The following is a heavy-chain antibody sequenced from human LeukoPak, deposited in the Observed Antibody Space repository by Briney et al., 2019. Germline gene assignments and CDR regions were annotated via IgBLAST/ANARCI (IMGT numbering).Heavy chain of an antibody. Sequence: SETLSLTCTVSGGSISSSSYYWGWIRQPPGKGLEWIGSIYYSGSTYYNPSLKSRVTISVDTSKNQFSLKLSSVTAADTAVYYCARASLDPWFGEPQAFDYWGQGTLVTVSS. V-gene: IGHV4-39*07. CDR3: ARASLDPWFGEPQAFDY. J-gene: IGHJ4*02. CDR1: GGSISSSSYY. CDR2: IYYSGST. D-gene: IGHD3-10*01.